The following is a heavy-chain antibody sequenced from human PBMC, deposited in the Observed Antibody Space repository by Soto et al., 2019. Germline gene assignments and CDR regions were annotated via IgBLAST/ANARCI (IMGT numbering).Heavy chain of an antibody. Sequence: SVTVSCKASGFTFPSSAVQWVRQAHGQRLEWIGWIVVGSGNTNYAQKFQERVTITRDMSTSTAYMELSSLRSEDTAVYYCAAVPSGDLYIYYYYGMDVWGQGTTVTVSS. CDR3: AAVPSGDLYIYYYYGMDV. D-gene: IGHD7-27*01. CDR2: IVVGSGNT. V-gene: IGHV1-58*01. J-gene: IGHJ6*02. CDR1: GFTFPSSA.